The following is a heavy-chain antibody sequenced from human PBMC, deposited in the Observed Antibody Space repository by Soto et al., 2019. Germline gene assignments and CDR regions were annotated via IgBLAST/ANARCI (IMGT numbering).Heavy chain of an antibody. CDR1: GDSISNNHYY. CDR3: TRGVSGEKVDH. Sequence: QVQLQASGPGLVKPSQTLSLTCTVSGDSISNNHYYWSWIRQPPDKGLEWIGHIYDGGRTYYNPSLDSRLAISVDTAKNHFSLILISVSAADTAVYYYTRGVSGEKVDHWGQGTLVTVSS. J-gene: IGHJ4*02. CDR2: IYDGGRT. V-gene: IGHV4-30-4*08. D-gene: IGHD7-27*01.